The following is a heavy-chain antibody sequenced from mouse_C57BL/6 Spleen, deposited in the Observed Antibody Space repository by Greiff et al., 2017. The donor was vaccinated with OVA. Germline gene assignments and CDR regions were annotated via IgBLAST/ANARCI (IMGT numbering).Heavy chain of an antibody. D-gene: IGHD2-2*01. J-gene: IGHJ4*01. CDR1: GYTFTDYN. CDR2: INPNHGGT. Sequence: VQLKQSGPELVKPGASVKIPCKASGYTFTDYNMDWVKQSHGKSLEWIGDINPNHGGTIYNQKFKGKATLTVEKSSSTAYMELRSLTSEDTAVYYCARWGYDAMDYWGKGTSVTVSS. V-gene: IGHV1-18*01. CDR3: ARWGYDAMDY.